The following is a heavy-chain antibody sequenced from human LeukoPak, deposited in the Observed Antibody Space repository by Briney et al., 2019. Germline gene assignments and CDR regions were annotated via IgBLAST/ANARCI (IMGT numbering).Heavy chain of an antibody. CDR1: GFRFSNYW. D-gene: IGHD6-13*01. J-gene: IGHJ4*02. CDR3: ARDIPGGSNWFDY. V-gene: IGHV3-7*01. Sequence: RTGGSLRLSCAASGFRFSNYWLSWVRQAPGKGLEWVANINEDGSKKYHADSVKGRFTISRDNAKNSLYLQMNSLRVEDTAVYYCARDIPGGSNWFDYWGQGSLVTVSS. CDR2: INEDGSKK.